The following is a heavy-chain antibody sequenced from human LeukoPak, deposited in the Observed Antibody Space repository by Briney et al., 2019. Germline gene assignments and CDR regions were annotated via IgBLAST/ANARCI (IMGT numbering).Heavy chain of an antibody. CDR2: IKQDGSEK. CDR3: ARGRRYYGSGSYSY. V-gene: IGHV3-7*01. Sequence: GGSLRLSCAASGFTFSSYWMSWVRQAPGKGLEWVANIKQDGSEKYYLDSVKGRFTISRDNAKNSLYLQMNSLRAEDTAVYYCARGRRYYGSGSYSYWGQGTLVTASS. J-gene: IGHJ4*02. D-gene: IGHD3-10*01. CDR1: GFTFSSYW.